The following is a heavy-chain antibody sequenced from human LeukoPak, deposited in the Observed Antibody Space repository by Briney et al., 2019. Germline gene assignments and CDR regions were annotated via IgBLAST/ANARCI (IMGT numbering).Heavy chain of an antibody. Sequence: GSLRLSCSASCSGFAFACAWMHWVRQGPGKGPEWVSLISADGIRTTYADSVKGRFIISRDNAKNTLYLQMSSLRAEDTAVYYCTRGISYTMNIWGQGTTVTVSS. CDR1: CSGFAFACAW. J-gene: IGHJ6*02. V-gene: IGHV3-74*01. CDR3: TRGISYTMNI. D-gene: IGHD2/OR15-2a*01. CDR2: ISADGIRT.